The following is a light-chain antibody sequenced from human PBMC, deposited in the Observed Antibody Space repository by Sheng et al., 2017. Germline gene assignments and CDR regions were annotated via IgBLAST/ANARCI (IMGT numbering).Light chain of an antibody. CDR3: SSYAGSDSLV. CDR1: SSYVGSYNL. Sequence: QSALTQPASVSGSPGQSITISCTGISSYVGSYNLVSWYQQHPGEAPKLIIYEDNKRPSGVSNRFSGTKSGTTASLTVSGLQAEDEADYYCSSYAGSDSLVFGGGTKLTVL. J-gene: IGLJ3*02. CDR2: EDN. V-gene: IGLV2-14*02.